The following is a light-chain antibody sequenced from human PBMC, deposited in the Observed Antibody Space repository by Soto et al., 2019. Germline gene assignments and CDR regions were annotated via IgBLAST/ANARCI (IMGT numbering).Light chain of an antibody. CDR1: SGHRSYA. Sequence: QSVLTQSPSASASLGASVKLTCTLSSGHRSYAIAWHQQQPEKGPRYLMKLNSDGSHSKGDGIPDRFSGSSSGAERYLTISSLQSEDETDYSCQTWGTGIRVFGGGTKLTVL. J-gene: IGLJ3*02. CDR2: LNSDGSH. V-gene: IGLV4-69*01. CDR3: QTWGTGIRV.